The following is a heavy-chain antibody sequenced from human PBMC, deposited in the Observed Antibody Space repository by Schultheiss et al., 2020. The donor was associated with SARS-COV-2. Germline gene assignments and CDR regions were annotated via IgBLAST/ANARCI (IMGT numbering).Heavy chain of an antibody. D-gene: IGHD6-19*01. CDR2: IIPIFGTA. V-gene: IGHV1-69*13. CDR1: GGTFSSYA. Sequence: SVKVSCKASGGTFSSYAISWVRQAPGQGLEWMGVIIPIFGTANYAQKFQGRVTITADESTSTAYMELSSLRSEDTAVYYCARGSGLYDAFDIWGQGTMVTVSS. J-gene: IGHJ3*02. CDR3: ARGSGLYDAFDI.